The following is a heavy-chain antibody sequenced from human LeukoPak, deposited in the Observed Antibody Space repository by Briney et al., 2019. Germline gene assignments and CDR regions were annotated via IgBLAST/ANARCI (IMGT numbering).Heavy chain of an antibody. CDR1: GFTFSSYS. CDR2: ISSSSSYI. V-gene: IGHV3-21*04. Sequence: GGSLRLSCVASGFTFSSYSMNWVRQAPGKGLEWVSSISSSSSYIYYADSVKGRFSIFRDNAKNSLYLQMNSLRAEDTALYYCAKDRRGGYDPPAYYFDYWGQGTLVTVSS. CDR3: AKDRRGGYDPPAYYFDY. D-gene: IGHD5-12*01. J-gene: IGHJ4*02.